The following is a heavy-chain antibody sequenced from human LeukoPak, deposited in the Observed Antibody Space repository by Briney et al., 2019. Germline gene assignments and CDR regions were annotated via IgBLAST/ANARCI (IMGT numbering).Heavy chain of an antibody. CDR2: ISGSGGST. CDR3: AKAGRMVAYRYFDY. D-gene: IGHD4/OR15-4a*01. Sequence: PGGSLRLSCAASGFTSSSSAMSWVRQAPGKGLEWVSAISGSGGSTYYADSVKGRFTISRDNSKNTLYLQMNSLRAEDTAVYYCAKAGRMVAYRYFDYWGQGTLVTVSS. CDR1: GFTSSSSA. V-gene: IGHV3-23*01. J-gene: IGHJ4*02.